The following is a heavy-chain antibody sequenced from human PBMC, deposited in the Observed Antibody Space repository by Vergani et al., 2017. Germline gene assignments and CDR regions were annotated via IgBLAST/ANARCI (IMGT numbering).Heavy chain of an antibody. V-gene: IGHV3-48*01. Sequence: EVQLVESGGGLVLPGGSLRLSCAASGFTFSGYGMTWVRLPRGRGVEWVSYISSGSSSIYYEDSVKGRFTISRDNAKNSVHLQMNSLRAEDTAVYYCARDHYDILTGYYRPDYWGQGTLVTVSS. J-gene: IGHJ4*02. CDR2: ISSGSSSI. D-gene: IGHD3-9*01. CDR1: GFTFSGYG. CDR3: ARDHYDILTGYYRPDY.